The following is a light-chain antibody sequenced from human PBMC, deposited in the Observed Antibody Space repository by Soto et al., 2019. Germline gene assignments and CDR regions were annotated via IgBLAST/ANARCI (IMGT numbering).Light chain of an antibody. Sequence: DLQMTQSPSTLSASVGDRVTITCRASQSISSWLAWYQQKPGKAPKLLIYDASSLESGVPSRFSGSGSGTEFTLTISSLQPEDFATYYCQQSYSTPRTFGQGTKLEIK. V-gene: IGKV1-5*01. J-gene: IGKJ2*01. CDR3: QQSYSTPRT. CDR2: DAS. CDR1: QSISSW.